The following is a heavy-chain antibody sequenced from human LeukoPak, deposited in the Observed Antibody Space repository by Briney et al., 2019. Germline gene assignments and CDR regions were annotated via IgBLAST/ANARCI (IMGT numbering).Heavy chain of an antibody. V-gene: IGHV4-61*01. CDR2: IYYSGST. Sequence: PSETLSLTCTVSGYSISSGYYWSWIRQPPGKGLEWIGYIYYSGSTNYNPSLKSRVTISVDTSKNQFSLKLSSVTAADTAVYYCARGDYGDHHRNWGQGTLVTVSS. D-gene: IGHD4-17*01. J-gene: IGHJ4*02. CDR1: GYSISSGYY. CDR3: ARGDYGDHHRN.